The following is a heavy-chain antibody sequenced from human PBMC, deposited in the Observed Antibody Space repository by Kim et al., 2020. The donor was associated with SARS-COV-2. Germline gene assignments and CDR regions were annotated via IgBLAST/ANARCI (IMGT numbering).Heavy chain of an antibody. CDR3: RIFATDFDY. CDR2: IGPSGST. V-gene: IGHV4-34*01. CDR1: GASFSGYS. J-gene: IGHJ4*02. D-gene: IGHD3-9*01. Sequence: SETLSLTCDVYGASFSGYSWDWIRQPPEKGLEWIGGIGPSGSTNYNPSLKSRVTMSVDTSKTHFSLNSVTDADTAVYCCRIFATDFDYWGQGTLVTVSS.